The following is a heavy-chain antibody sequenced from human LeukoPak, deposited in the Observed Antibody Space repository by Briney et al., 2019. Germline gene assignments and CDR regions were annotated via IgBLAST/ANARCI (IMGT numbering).Heavy chain of an antibody. CDR3: ARDAVPAAIGYYFDY. J-gene: IGHJ4*02. CDR1: GFTFRTYT. Sequence: GGSLRLSCAASGFTFRTYTMNWVRQAPGKGLEWVSSISNSGTFIDYADSVKGRFTISRDNAKNSVYLEMSSLRVDDTAVYYCARDAVPAAIGYYFDYWGQGILVTVSS. CDR2: ISNSGTFI. V-gene: IGHV3-21*01. D-gene: IGHD2-2*01.